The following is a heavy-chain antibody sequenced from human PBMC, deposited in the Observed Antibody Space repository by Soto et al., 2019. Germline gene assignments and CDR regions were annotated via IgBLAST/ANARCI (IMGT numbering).Heavy chain of an antibody. CDR2: IIPILGIA. CDR1: GGTFSSYT. V-gene: IGHV1-69*02. D-gene: IGHD1-26*01. Sequence: ASVKVSCKASGGTFSSYTISWVRQAPGQGLEWMGRIIPILGIANYAQKFQGRVTITADKSTSTAYMELSSLRSEDTAVYYCARKGGSNWFDPWGQGTLVTVSS. J-gene: IGHJ5*02. CDR3: ARKGGSNWFDP.